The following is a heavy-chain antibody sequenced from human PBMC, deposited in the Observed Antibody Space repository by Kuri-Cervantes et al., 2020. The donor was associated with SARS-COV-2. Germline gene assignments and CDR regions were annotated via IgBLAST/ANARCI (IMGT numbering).Heavy chain of an antibody. J-gene: IGHJ6*02. CDR2: ISGSSSRI. CDR3: AREGIAVAGHYYGMDV. V-gene: IGHV3-48*01. Sequence: GESLKISCATSGFTFSTYSMNWVRQAPGKGLEWVSYISGSSSRIYYADSVKGRFTISRDYAKNSVYLQMKSLRAEDTAVYYCAREGIAVAGHYYGMDVWGQGTTVTVSS. CDR1: GFTFSTYS. D-gene: IGHD6-19*01.